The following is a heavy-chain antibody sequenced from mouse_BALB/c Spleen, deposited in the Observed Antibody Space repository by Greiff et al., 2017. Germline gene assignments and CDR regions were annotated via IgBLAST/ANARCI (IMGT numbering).Heavy chain of an antibody. CDR1: GFAFSSYD. CDR2: LSSGGGST. V-gene: IGHV5-12-1*01. Sequence: EVMLVESGGGLVKPGGSLKLSCAASGFAFSSYDMSWVRQTPEKRLEWVAYLSSGGGSTYYPDTVKGRFTISRDNAKNTLYLQMSSLKSEDTAMYYCARPNSLLRLRYFDVWGAGTTVTVSS. J-gene: IGHJ1*01. D-gene: IGHD1-2*01. CDR3: ARPNSLLRLRYFDV.